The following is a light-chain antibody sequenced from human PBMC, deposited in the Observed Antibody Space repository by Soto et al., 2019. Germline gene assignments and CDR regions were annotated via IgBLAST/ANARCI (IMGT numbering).Light chain of an antibody. V-gene: IGLV1-40*01. CDR1: SSNIGAGYD. J-gene: IGLJ2*01. CDR3: QSYDSSLTVV. CDR2: GNI. Sequence: QSVLTQPPSVSGAPGQRVTISCTGSSSNIGAGYDVHWYQQVPGTAPKLLIYGNINRPSGVPDRFSGSKSGTSASLAITGLQADDEAVYYCQSYDSSLTVVFGGGTKLTVL.